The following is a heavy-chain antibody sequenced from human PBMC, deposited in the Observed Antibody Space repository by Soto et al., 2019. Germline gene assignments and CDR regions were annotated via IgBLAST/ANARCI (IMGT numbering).Heavy chain of an antibody. V-gene: IGHV3-23*01. CDR1: GFTFSSYD. J-gene: IGHJ4*02. Sequence: QPGGSLRLSCAASGFTFSSYDMTWVRQAPGKGLEWVSAISGRGGSTYYADSVRGRFTISRDNSKNTLYLQMNSLRAEDTAVYYCAKAPTTVTTGDYWGQGTLVTVSS. CDR2: ISGRGGST. D-gene: IGHD4-17*01. CDR3: AKAPTTVTTGDY.